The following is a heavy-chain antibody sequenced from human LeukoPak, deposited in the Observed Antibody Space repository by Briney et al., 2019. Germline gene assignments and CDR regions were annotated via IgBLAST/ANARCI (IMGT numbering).Heavy chain of an antibody. CDR1: GYTFTGYY. Sequence: ASVKVSCKASGYTFTGYYMHWVQQAPGQGLEWMGWINPNSGGTNYAQKFQGRVTMTRDTSISTAYMELSRLRSDDTAVYYCARGHHPYDPSDYWGQGTLVTVSS. D-gene: IGHD5-12*01. CDR3: ARGHHPYDPSDY. J-gene: IGHJ4*02. V-gene: IGHV1-2*02. CDR2: INPNSGGT.